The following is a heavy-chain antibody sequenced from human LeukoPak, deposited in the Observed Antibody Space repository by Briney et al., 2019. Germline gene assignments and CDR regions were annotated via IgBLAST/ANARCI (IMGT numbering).Heavy chain of an antibody. V-gene: IGHV3-66*01. CDR1: GFTVSSNY. J-gene: IGHJ3*02. CDR2: IYSGGST. CDR3: ARDPYCSGGSCYSGQDAFDI. D-gene: IGHD2-15*01. Sequence: GGSLRLSCAASGFTVSSNYMSWVRQAPGKGLEWVSVIYSGGSTYYADSVKGRFTISRDNSKNTLYLQMNSLRAEDTAVYYCARDPYCSGGSCYSGQDAFDIWGQGTMVTVSS.